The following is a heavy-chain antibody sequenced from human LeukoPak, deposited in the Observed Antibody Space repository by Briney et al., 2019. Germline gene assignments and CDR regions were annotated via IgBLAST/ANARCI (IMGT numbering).Heavy chain of an antibody. Sequence: PGGSLRLSCAASGFTFSSYAMSWVRQAPGKGLEGVSAISGSGGSTYYADSVKGRFTISRDNSKNTLYPQMNSLRAEDTAVYYCAKDNWNYVTSDFDYWGQGTLVTVSS. V-gene: IGHV3-23*01. CDR1: GFTFSSYA. D-gene: IGHD1-7*01. CDR3: AKDNWNYVTSDFDY. CDR2: ISGSGGST. J-gene: IGHJ4*02.